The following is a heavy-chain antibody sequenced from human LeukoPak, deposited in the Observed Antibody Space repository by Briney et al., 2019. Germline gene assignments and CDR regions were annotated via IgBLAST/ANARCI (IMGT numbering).Heavy chain of an antibody. J-gene: IGHJ3*02. D-gene: IGHD5-18*01. CDR3: ARVFAPAMVKRTFDI. CDR2: VYYSGST. V-gene: IGHV4-31*03. CDR1: AGSISISGYY. Sequence: SQTLSLTCTVSAGSISISGYYWGWIRQHPGRGLEFIGYVYYSGSTYYNPSLQGRVTISIGTSKNQFSLNLSSVTAADTAVYYCARVFAPAMVKRTFDIWGQGTKVTVSS.